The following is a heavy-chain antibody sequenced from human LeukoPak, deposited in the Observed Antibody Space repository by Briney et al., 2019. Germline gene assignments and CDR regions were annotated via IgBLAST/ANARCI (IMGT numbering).Heavy chain of an antibody. D-gene: IGHD1-26*01. Sequence: ASVKVSCKASGGTFSSYAISWMRQAPGQGLEWMGGIIPIFGAANYAQKFQGRVTITADESTSTAYMELSSLRSEDTAVYYCARDKWVGATTNFDYWGQGTLVTVSS. J-gene: IGHJ4*02. CDR2: IIPIFGAA. CDR3: ARDKWVGATTNFDY. CDR1: GGTFSSYA. V-gene: IGHV1-69*13.